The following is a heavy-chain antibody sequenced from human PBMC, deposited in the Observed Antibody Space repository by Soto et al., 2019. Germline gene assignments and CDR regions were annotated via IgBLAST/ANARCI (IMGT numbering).Heavy chain of an antibody. CDR1: GFTFSSYA. CDR2: ISYDGSNK. Sequence: QVQLVESGGGVVQPGRSLRLSCAASGFTFSSYAMHWVRQAPGKGLEWVAVISYDGSNKYYADSVKGRFTISRDNSKTTLYLQMNSRRAEVTAVYYCARDEVRFSWAYGMDVWGQGTTVTVSS. D-gene: IGHD3-3*01. V-gene: IGHV3-30-3*01. CDR3: ARDEVRFSWAYGMDV. J-gene: IGHJ6*02.